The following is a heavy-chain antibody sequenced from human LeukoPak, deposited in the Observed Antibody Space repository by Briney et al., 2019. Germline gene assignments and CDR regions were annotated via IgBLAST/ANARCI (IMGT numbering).Heavy chain of an antibody. CDR1: GFTFGDYA. CDR2: IRSKAYGCTT. D-gene: IGHD6-19*01. Sequence: GGSLRLSCTASGFTFGDYAMSWFRQAPGKGLEWVGFIRSKAYGCTTEYAASVKGRFTISRDDSKSIAYLQMNSLKTEDTAVYYCTRDSSGWYKMVDYWGQGTLVTVSS. CDR3: TRDSSGWYKMVDY. V-gene: IGHV3-49*03. J-gene: IGHJ4*02.